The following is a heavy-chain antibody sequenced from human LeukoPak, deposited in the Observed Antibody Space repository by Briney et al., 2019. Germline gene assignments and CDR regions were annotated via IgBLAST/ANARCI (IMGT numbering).Heavy chain of an antibody. CDR3: AKGDYYDSSENAFDI. Sequence: GGSLRLSCAASGFTFINCAMSWVGQAPGKGLEWVSAISGSGGSTYYADSVKGRFTISIDNSKNTLYLQMNSLRAEDTAVYYCAKGDYYDSSENAFDIWGQGKMVTVSS. V-gene: IGHV3-23*01. D-gene: IGHD3-22*01. CDR2: ISGSGGST. CDR1: GFTFINCA. J-gene: IGHJ3*02.